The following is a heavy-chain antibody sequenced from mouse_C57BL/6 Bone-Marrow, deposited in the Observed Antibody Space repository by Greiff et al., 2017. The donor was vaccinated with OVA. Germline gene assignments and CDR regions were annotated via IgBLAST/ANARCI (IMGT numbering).Heavy chain of an antibody. D-gene: IGHD3-1*01. CDR2: IRNKANNHAT. J-gene: IGHJ2*01. CDR1: GFTFSDAW. Sequence: EVQVVESGGGLVQPGGSMKLSCAASGFTFSDAWMDWVRQSPEKGLEWVAEIRNKANNHATYYAESVKGRFTISRDDSQSRVDLQMNSLRAEDTGIYYCTRRGPSRDYWGQGTTLTVSS. V-gene: IGHV6-6*01. CDR3: TRRGPSRDY.